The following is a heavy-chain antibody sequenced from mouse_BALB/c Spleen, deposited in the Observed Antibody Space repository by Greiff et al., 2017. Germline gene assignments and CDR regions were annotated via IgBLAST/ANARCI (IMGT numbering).Heavy chain of an antibody. CDR2: INPSSGYT. Sequence: VQLKESAAELARPGASVKMSCKASGYTFTSYTMHWVKQRPGQGLEWIGYINPSSGYTEYNQKFKDKTTLTADKSSSTAYMQLSSLTSEDSAVYYCAKEKDYYGSSSFAYWGQGTTLTVSS. J-gene: IGHJ2*01. CDR3: AKEKDYYGSSSFAY. D-gene: IGHD1-1*01. V-gene: IGHV1-4*02. CDR1: GYTFTSYT.